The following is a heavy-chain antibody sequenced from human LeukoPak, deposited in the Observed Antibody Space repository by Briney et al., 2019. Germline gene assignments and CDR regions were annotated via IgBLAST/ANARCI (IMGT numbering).Heavy chain of an antibody. CDR2: INHSGST. CDR3: ARSYGDYTILAY. V-gene: IGHV4-34*01. CDR1: GGSFSGYY. D-gene: IGHD4-17*01. Sequence: KPSETLSLTCAVYGGSFSGYYWSWIRQPPGKGLEWIGEINHSGSTNYNPSLKSRVTISVDTSKNQFSLKLSSVTAADTAVYYCARSYGDYTILAYWGQGTLVTVSS. J-gene: IGHJ4*02.